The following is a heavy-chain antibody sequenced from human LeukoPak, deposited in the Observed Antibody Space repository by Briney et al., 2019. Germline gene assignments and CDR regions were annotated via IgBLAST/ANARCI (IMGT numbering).Heavy chain of an antibody. J-gene: IGHJ3*02. D-gene: IGHD4-23*01. V-gene: IGHV4-59*01. CDR1: GGSIRNYF. CDR3: ARADYGGNSAALDI. CDR2: IYFGGTT. Sequence: SETLSLTCTVSGGSIRNYFWNWLRQPPGKGLEWIGYIYFGGTTYYNPSLKSRVTISVDTSKNQFSLKLSSVTAADTAVYYCARADYGGNSAALDIWGQGTMVTVSS.